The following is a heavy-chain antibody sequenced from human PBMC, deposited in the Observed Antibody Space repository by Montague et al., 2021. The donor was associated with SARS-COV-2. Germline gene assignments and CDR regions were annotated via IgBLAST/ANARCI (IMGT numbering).Heavy chain of an antibody. CDR3: ARGLEGYSSGWYWDY. V-gene: IGHV4-59*08. CDR2: IYYSGST. D-gene: IGHD6-19*01. CDR1: GGSISSYY. Sequence: SGTLSLTCTVSGGSISSYYWSWIRQPPGKGLEWIGYIYYSGSTNYNPSPKSRVTISVDTSKNQFSLKLSSVTAADTAVYYCARGLEGYSSGWYWDYWGQGTLVTVSS. J-gene: IGHJ4*02.